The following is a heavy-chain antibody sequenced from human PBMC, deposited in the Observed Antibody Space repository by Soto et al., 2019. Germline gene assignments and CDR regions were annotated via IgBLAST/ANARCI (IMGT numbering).Heavy chain of an antibody. CDR3: ARVMSGSYNPYFDY. Sequence: SETLSLTCAVSGGSISSGGYSWSWIRQPPGKGLEWIGYIYHSGSTYCNPSLKSRVTISVDRSKNQFSLKLSSVTAADTAVYYCARVMSGSYNPYFDYWGQGTLVTVSS. J-gene: IGHJ4*02. V-gene: IGHV4-30-2*01. CDR2: IYHSGST. CDR1: GGSISSGGYS. D-gene: IGHD1-26*01.